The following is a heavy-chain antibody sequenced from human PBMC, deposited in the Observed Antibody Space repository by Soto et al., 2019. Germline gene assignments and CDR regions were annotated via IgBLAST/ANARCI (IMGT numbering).Heavy chain of an antibody. V-gene: IGHV3-23*01. J-gene: IGHJ4*02. CDR1: GFTFSSYA. CDR3: AKEMTSGYYLFDY. D-gene: IGHD3-22*01. CDR2: ISGTVGST. Sequence: GGSLRLSCAASGFTFSSYAMSWVRQAPGKGLEWVSTISGTVGSTYYPDSVKGRFTISRDNSKNTVYLQMNSLRAEDAAVYYCAKEMTSGYYLFDYWGQGTLVTVS.